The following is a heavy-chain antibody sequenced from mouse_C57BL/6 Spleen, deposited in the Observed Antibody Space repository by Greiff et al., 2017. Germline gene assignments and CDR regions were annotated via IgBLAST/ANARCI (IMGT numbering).Heavy chain of an antibody. Sequence: QVQLKQSGPELVKPGASVKISCKASGYTFTDYYINWVKQRPGQGLEWIGWIYPGSGNTKYNEKFKGKATLTVDTTSSTAYMQLSSLTSEESAVYFCANGEESSVTGHAMDYWGQGTSVTVSS. CDR1: GYTFTDYY. J-gene: IGHJ4*01. CDR3: ANGEESSVTGHAMDY. CDR2: IYPGSGNT. D-gene: IGHD3-2*02. V-gene: IGHV1-84*01.